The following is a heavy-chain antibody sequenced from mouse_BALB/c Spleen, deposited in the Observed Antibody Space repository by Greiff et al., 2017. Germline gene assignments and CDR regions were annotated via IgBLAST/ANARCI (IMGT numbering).Heavy chain of an antibody. CDR1: GYTFTSYY. Sequence: QVQLKQSGAELVKPGASVKLSCKASGYTFTSYYMYWVKQRPGQGLEWIGEINPSNGGTNFNEKFKSKATLTVDKSSSTAYMQLSSLTSEDSAVYYCARSRVTTVVAPGYWGQGTTLTVSS. CDR3: ARSRVTTVVAPGY. CDR2: INPSNGGT. J-gene: IGHJ2*01. D-gene: IGHD1-1*01. V-gene: IGHV1S81*02.